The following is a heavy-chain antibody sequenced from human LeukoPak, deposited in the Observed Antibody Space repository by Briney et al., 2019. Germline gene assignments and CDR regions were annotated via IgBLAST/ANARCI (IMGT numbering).Heavy chain of an antibody. V-gene: IGHV4-39*01. Sequence: SETLSLTCTVSGASINSSPYYWGWIRQPPGKGLEWIASIDYSGAAYYNPSLRSRVTISGDTSRNQFSVKLSFVTAADRAMYYCAGMGASWPYDQWGQGTRVTVSS. CDR3: AGMGASWPYDQ. CDR2: IDYSGAA. CDR1: GASINSSPYY. J-gene: IGHJ4*02. D-gene: IGHD1-26*01.